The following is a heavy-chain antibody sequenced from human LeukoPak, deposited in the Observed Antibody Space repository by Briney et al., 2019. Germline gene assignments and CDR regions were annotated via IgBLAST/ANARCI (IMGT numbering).Heavy chain of an antibody. CDR3: ARAGTYGDYVDY. CDR2: IYHSGST. J-gene: IGHJ4*02. D-gene: IGHD4-17*01. V-gene: IGHV4-38-2*02. Sequence: SETLSLTCTVSGYSISSGYYWGWIRQPPGKGLEWIGSIYHSGSTYYNPSLKSRVTISVDTPKNQFSLKLSSVTAADTAVYYCARAGTYGDYVDYWGQGTLVTVSS. CDR1: GYSISSGYY.